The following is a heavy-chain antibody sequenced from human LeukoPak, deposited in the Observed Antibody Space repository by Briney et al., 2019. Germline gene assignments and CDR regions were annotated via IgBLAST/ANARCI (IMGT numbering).Heavy chain of an antibody. D-gene: IGHD2-2*01. J-gene: IGHJ5*02. CDR3: ARHFIVVVPAAADTRNWFDP. Sequence: SKTLSLTCTVSGGSISSSSYYWGWIRQPPGKGLEWIGSIYYSGSTYYNPSLKSRVTISVDTSKNQFSLKLSSVTAADTAVYYCARHFIVVVPAAADTRNWFDPWGQGTLVTVSS. CDR1: GGSISSSSYY. V-gene: IGHV4-39*01. CDR2: IYYSGST.